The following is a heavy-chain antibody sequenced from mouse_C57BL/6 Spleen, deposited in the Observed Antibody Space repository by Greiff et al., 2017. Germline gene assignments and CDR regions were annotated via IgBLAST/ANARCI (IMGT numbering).Heavy chain of an antibody. CDR2: INPGSGGT. Sequence: QVQLQQSGAELVRPGTSVKVSCKASGYAFTNYLIEWVKQRPGQGLEWIGVINPGSGGTNYNEKFKGKATLTADKSSSTAYMQLSSLTSEDSAVYFCARRGGYYEDYFDYWGQGTTLTVSS. CDR3: ARRGGYYEDYFDY. CDR1: GYAFTNYL. J-gene: IGHJ2*01. V-gene: IGHV1-54*01. D-gene: IGHD2-3*01.